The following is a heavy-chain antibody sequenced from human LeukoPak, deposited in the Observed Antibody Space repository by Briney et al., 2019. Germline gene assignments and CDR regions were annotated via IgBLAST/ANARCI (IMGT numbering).Heavy chain of an antibody. J-gene: IGHJ5*02. CDR2: ISSSSSYT. Sequence: GGSLRLSCAASGFXFSDYYISWIRQAPGKGLEWVSYISSSSSYTNYADSVKGRFTISRDNAKNSLYLQMNSLRAEDTAVYYCARDYGHWFDPWGQGILVTVSS. CDR1: GFXFSDYY. V-gene: IGHV3-11*05. CDR3: ARDYGHWFDP. D-gene: IGHD3-10*01.